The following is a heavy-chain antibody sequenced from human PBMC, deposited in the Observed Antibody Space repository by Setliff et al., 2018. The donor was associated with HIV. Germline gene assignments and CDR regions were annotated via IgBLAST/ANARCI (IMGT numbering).Heavy chain of an antibody. CDR3: ARGQKAAYYYDSSGVRGFDP. J-gene: IGHJ5*02. Sequence: SETLSLTCAVYGGSFSGYCWSWIRQPPGKGPEWIGGINHSGSTNYNPSLKGRVTISVDTSKNQFSLKLSSVTAADTAVYYCARGQKAAYYYDSSGVRGFDPWGQGTLVTVSS. CDR1: GGSFSGYC. V-gene: IGHV4-34*01. D-gene: IGHD3-22*01. CDR2: INHSGST.